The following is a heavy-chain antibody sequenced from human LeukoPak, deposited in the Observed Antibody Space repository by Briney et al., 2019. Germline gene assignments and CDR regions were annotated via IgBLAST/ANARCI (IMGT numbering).Heavy chain of an antibody. CDR2: VYYSGST. CDR1: GGSIGSYS. Sequence: SETLSLTCTVSGGSIGSYSWNWLRQSPGTGLEWIGYVYYSGSTMYNPSLRSRVTISVDTSKNQFSLKLSSVTAADTAVYYCARLKARDAFDIWGQGTMVTVSS. J-gene: IGHJ3*02. CDR3: ARLKARDAFDI. V-gene: IGHV4-59*08.